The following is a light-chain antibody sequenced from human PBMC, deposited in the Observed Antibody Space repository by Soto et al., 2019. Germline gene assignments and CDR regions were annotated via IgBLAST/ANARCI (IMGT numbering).Light chain of an antibody. V-gene: IGKV3-15*01. CDR1: QSVSSN. CDR3: QQRSSWPLT. Sequence: EIVMTQSPSTLSVSPGQRAMLPGRASQSVSSNLAWYQQKAGQAPRLLMYGASTRATGIPARFSGSGSGTDFTLTISRLEAEDFALYYCQQRSSWPLTFGGGTKVDIK. CDR2: GAS. J-gene: IGKJ4*01.